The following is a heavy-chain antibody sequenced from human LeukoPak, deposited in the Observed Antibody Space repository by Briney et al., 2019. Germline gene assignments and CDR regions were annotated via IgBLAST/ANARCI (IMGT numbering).Heavy chain of an antibody. CDR1: GYTFTSYY. CDR3: ARRKVSSGHYYSFDY. D-gene: IGHD3-22*01. V-gene: IGHV1-46*01. Sequence: ASVKVSCKASGYTFTSYYMHWVRQAPGQGLEWMGITNPSGGSTSYAQKFQGRVTMTRDMSTSTVYMELSSLRSEDTAVYYCARRKVSSGHYYSFDYWGQGTLVTVSS. CDR2: TNPSGGST. J-gene: IGHJ4*02.